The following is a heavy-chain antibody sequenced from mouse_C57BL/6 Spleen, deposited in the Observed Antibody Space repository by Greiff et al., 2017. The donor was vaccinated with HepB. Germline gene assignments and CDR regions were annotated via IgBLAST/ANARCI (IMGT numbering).Heavy chain of an antibody. Sequence: VQLQQPGAELVMPGASVKLSCKASGYTFTSYWMHWVKQRPGQGLEWIGEIDPSDSYTNYNQKFKGKSTLTVDKSSSTAYMQLSSLTSEDSAVYYCARRDYDYDGGAYFDYWGQGTTLTVSS. D-gene: IGHD2-4*01. V-gene: IGHV1-69*01. CDR3: ARRDYDYDGGAYFDY. CDR1: GYTFTSYW. CDR2: IDPSDSYT. J-gene: IGHJ2*01.